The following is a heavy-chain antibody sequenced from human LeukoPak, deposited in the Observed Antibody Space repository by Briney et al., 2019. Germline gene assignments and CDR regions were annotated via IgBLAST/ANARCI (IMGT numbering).Heavy chain of an antibody. CDR3: AKDIATGNRLYYFDY. D-gene: IGHD1-14*01. J-gene: IGHJ4*02. V-gene: IGHV3-9*01. CDR1: GFTFDDYA. CDR2: ISWNSGSI. Sequence: GGSLRLSCAASGFTFDDYAMHRVRQAPGKGLEWVLGISWNSGSIGYADSVKGRFTISRDNAKNSLYLQMNSLRAEDTALYYCAKDIATGNRLYYFDYWGQGTLVTVSS.